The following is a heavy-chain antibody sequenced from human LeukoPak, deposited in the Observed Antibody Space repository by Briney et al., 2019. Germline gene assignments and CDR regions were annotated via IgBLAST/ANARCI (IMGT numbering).Heavy chain of an antibody. CDR2: IRYDGSNK. CDR3: AKDPYSSSWYGFDY. J-gene: IGHJ4*02. V-gene: IGHV3-30*02. Sequence: GGSLRLSCAASGFTFGSYGMHWVRQAPGKGLEWVAFIRYDGSNKYYADSVKGRFTISRDNSKNTLYLQMNSLRAEDTAVYYCAKDPYSSSWYGFDYWGQGTLVTVSS. CDR1: GFTFGSYG. D-gene: IGHD6-13*01.